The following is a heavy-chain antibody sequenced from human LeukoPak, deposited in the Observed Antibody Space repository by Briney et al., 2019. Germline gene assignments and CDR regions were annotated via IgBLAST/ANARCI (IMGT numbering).Heavy chain of an antibody. D-gene: IGHD2-2*01. J-gene: IGHJ5*02. CDR1: GGSISSYY. CDR3: ASGGYCDSASCYPNWFDP. CDR2: ISYSGST. Sequence: SETLSLTCTVSGGSISSYYWSWIRQPPGKGLEWIGYISYSGSTNYNPSLKSRVTMSLDTSKNQFSLKLSSVTAADTAVYYCASGGYCDSASCYPNWFDPWGRGTLVTVSS. V-gene: IGHV4-59*01.